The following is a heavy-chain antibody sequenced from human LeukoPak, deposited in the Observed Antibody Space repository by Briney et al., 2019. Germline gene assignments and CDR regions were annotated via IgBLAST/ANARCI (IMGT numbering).Heavy chain of an antibody. V-gene: IGHV3-74*01. CDR1: GITLKTYW. D-gene: IGHD4-23*01. Sequence: PGGSLRLSCAASGITLKTYWMPWVRPASGKGLGWVSHSNSDGSSTSYADSVRGRFTISRDNAKNTLYLQMNSLRAEDTAVYYCARDLKGPVNDVFDMWGQGTMVTVSS. CDR3: ARDLKGPVNDVFDM. CDR2: SNSDGSST. J-gene: IGHJ3*02.